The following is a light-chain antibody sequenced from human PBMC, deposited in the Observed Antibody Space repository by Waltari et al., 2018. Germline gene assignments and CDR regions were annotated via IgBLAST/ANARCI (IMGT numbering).Light chain of an antibody. CDR2: GNS. CDR3: QSYDSSLSGSDVV. J-gene: IGLJ2*01. Sequence: QSVLTQPPSVSGAPGQRVTISCTGSSSNIGAPYDVHWYRQLPGTAPKLLIFGNSNRPSGFPDRVSGSKSGTSASLAITGLQAEDEADYYCQSYDSSLSGSDVVFGGGTKLTVL. V-gene: IGLV1-40*01. CDR1: SSNIGAPYD.